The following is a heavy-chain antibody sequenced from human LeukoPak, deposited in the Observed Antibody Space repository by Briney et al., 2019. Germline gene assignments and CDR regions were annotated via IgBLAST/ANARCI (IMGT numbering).Heavy chain of an antibody. D-gene: IGHD6-13*01. V-gene: IGHV3-48*03. CDR1: GFTFSSYE. Sequence: GGSLRLSCAASGFTFSSYEMMWVRQAPGKGLEFLSYISSSGTTIYYADSVKGRFTISRDNAKNSLYLQMNSLRAEDTAVYYCAREGVSSSWYGDYYYYYGMDVWGQGTTVTVSS. CDR2: ISSSGTTI. CDR3: AREGVSSSWYGDYYYYYGMDV. J-gene: IGHJ6*02.